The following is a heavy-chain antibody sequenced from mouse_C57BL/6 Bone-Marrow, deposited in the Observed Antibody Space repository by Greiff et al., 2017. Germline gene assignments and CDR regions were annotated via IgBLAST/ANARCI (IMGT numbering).Heavy chain of an antibody. CDR3: ARLYWEDYAMDY. CDR2: INSDCGST. D-gene: IGHD4-1*01. CDR1: EYEFPSPD. Sequence: EVQRVESGGGLVQPGESLKLSCESNEYEFPSPDMSCVRTTPEKRLELVAAINSDCGSTYSPDTMERRCIISRDNTKKTLYLQMSSLRSEDTALYYCARLYWEDYAMDYWGQGTSVTVSS. V-gene: IGHV5-2*01. J-gene: IGHJ4*01.